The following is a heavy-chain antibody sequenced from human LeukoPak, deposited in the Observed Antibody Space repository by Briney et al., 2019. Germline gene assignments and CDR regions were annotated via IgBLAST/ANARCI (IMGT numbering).Heavy chain of an antibody. Sequence: VASVKVSCKASGYTFTTYAFSWVRQAPGQGLEWMGWINTYNGHTNYAQKLQGRVTMTTDTSTSTAYMELRSLRSDDTAVYYCAGAPTGRKLWPQKVLDFWAKGTMVPV. CDR3: AGAPTGRKLWPQKVLDF. V-gene: IGHV1-18*01. J-gene: IGHJ3*01. CDR1: GYTFTTYA. CDR2: INTYNGHT. D-gene: IGHD3-10*01.